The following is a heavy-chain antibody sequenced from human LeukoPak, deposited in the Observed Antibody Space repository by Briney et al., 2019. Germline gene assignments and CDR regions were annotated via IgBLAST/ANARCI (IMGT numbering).Heavy chain of an antibody. CDR3: ARMARPYYYCMDV. CDR1: GGSFSGYY. V-gene: IGHV2-70*11. CDR2: IDWDGDR. J-gene: IGHJ6*02. Sequence: TLSLTCAVYGGSFSGYYWTWIRQPPGKALEWLARIDWDGDRHYSTSLKTRLTISKDTSKNQVVLTMTNMDPVDTATYYCARMARPYYYCMDVWGQGTTVTVSS.